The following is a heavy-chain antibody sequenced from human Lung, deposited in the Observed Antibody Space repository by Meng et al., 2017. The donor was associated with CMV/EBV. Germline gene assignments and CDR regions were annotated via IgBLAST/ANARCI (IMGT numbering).Heavy chain of an antibody. CDR3: TRGSASWSEYNWFDP. V-gene: IGHV3-48*03. J-gene: IGHJ5*02. CDR2: ISSGGTSR. CDR1: GFTFSSYE. D-gene: IGHD6-13*01. Sequence: GGSXRLXCATSGFTFSSYEMNWVRQAPGKGLEWISYISSGGTSRYYADSVKGRFSISIDNAKNSLYLQMNSLRVEDTALYYCTRGSASWSEYNWFDPWVQGXLVTVSS.